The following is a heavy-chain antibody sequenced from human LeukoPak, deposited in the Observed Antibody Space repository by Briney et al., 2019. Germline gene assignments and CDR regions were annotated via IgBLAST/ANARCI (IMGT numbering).Heavy chain of an antibody. CDR2: INTGDGDT. Sequence: ASVKVSCKASGYTFTSYAIHWVRQAPGQRLERMGLINTGDGDTIYSQKFQGRVTITRDTSANTAYLELDSLTSEDTAVYYCAKGSSMGPISFYLDYWGQGTLVTVSS. D-gene: IGHD5-24*01. J-gene: IGHJ4*02. CDR3: AKGSSMGPISFYLDY. CDR1: GYTFTSYA. V-gene: IGHV1-3*04.